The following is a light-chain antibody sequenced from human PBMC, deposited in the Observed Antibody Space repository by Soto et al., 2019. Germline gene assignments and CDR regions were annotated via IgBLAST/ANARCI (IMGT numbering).Light chain of an antibody. CDR2: DAS. J-gene: IGKJ1*01. CDR1: QSVSSY. CDR3: QQRSHWPGT. V-gene: IGKV3-11*01. Sequence: EIVLTQSPATLSLSPGERATLSCRASQSVSSYLAWYQQKPGQAPRLLIYDASNRATGIPARFSGSGSGTDFTLTISSLEPEDFATYYCQQRSHWPGTFGQGTKVDI.